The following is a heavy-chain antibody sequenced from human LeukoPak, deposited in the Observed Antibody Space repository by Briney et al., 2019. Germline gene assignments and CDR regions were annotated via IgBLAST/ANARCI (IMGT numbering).Heavy chain of an antibody. CDR1: GGTFSSYA. CDR3: ARSTEWLQNP. J-gene: IGHJ5*02. CDR2: IIPIFGTA. V-gene: IGHV1-69*05. D-gene: IGHD5-24*01. Sequence: SVKVSCKASGGTFSSYAISWVRQAPGQGLEWMGSIIPIFGTANYAQKFQGRVTITTDESTSAAYMELSSLRSEDTAVYYCARSTEWLQNPWGQGTLVTVSS.